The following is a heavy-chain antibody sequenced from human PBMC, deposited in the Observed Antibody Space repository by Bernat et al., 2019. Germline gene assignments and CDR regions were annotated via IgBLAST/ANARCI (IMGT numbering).Heavy chain of an antibody. Sequence: VQLQQWGAGLLKPPETLSLTCAVYGGSFSDYYWSWIRQPPGKGPEWIGEINHSGSTNYNPSLKSRVTLSVDPSKNQFSLRPRAVTAANTAVYYCASGVSVLETYSNSSAWGQGTLVTVSS. CDR2: INHSGST. CDR1: GGSFSDYY. J-gene: IGHJ4*02. D-gene: IGHD6-6*01. CDR3: ASGVSVLETYSNSSA. V-gene: IGHV4-34*01.